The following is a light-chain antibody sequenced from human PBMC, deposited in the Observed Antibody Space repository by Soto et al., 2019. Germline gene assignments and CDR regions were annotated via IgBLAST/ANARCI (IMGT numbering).Light chain of an antibody. V-gene: IGKV1-8*01. J-gene: IGKJ4*01. CDR1: QGISSY. Sequence: AIRMTQSPSSFSASTGDRVTITCRASQGISSYLAWYQQKPGKAPKLLIYAASTLQSGVPSRFSGSGSGTDFTLTISCLQSEDFAVYYCQQRSNWPPLTFGGGTKVDIK. CDR3: QQRSNWPPLT. CDR2: AAS.